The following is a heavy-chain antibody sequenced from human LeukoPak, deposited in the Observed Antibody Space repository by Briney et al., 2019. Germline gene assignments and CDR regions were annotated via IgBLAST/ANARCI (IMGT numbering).Heavy chain of an antibody. Sequence: SETLSLTCTVSGGSISSSSYYWGWIRQPPGKGLEWIGSIYYSGSTYYNPSLKSRVTISVDTSKNQFSLKLSSVTAADAAVYYCARDCSGGSCYSVWGQGTLVTVSS. CDR1: GGSISSSSYY. CDR3: ARDCSGGSCYSV. V-gene: IGHV4-39*07. J-gene: IGHJ4*02. D-gene: IGHD2-15*01. CDR2: IYYSGST.